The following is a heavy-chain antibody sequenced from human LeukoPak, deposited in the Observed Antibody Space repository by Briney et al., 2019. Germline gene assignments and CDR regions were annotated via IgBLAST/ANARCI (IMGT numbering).Heavy chain of an antibody. V-gene: IGHV4-4*02. D-gene: IGHD3-22*01. Sequence: PSETLSLTCAVSGGSISSSNWWSWVRQPPGKGLEWIGEIYHSGSTNYNPSLKSRVTISVDTSKNQFSLKLSSVTAADTAVYFCARGPYCYDSSGAFDIWGQGTMVTVSS. CDR3: ARGPYCYDSSGAFDI. J-gene: IGHJ3*02. CDR2: IYHSGST. CDR1: GGSISSSNW.